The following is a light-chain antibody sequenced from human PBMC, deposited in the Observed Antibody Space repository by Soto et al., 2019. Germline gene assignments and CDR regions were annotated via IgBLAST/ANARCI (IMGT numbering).Light chain of an antibody. V-gene: IGKV3-11*01. CDR2: DAS. Sequence: EIVLTQSPATLSLSPGERATLSFRASQSVSSYLAWYQQNPGQAPRLLIYDASNRATGIPARFSGSGSGTDFTHTISSLEPEDFAVYYCQQRSNWPITFGQGTRLEIK. CDR3: QQRSNWPIT. J-gene: IGKJ5*01. CDR1: QSVSSY.